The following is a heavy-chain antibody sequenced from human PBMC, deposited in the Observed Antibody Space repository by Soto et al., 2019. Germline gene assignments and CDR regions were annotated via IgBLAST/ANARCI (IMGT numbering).Heavy chain of an antibody. J-gene: IGHJ4*02. CDR3: ARERGAAYFFDY. CDR2: IKEDGSEK. D-gene: IGHD2-15*01. CDR1: GFTFSFYW. V-gene: IGHV3-7*04. Sequence: EVQLVESGGGLVQPGGSLRLSCAASGFTFSFYWMSWVRQAPGKGLEWVANIKEDGSEKYYVDSVEGRFTISRDNAKNSLYLQINSLRAEDTAVYYCARERGAAYFFDYWGQGTLVPVSS.